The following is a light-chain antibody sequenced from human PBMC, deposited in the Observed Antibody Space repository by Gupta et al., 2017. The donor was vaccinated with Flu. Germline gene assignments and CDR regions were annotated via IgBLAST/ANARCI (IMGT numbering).Light chain of an antibody. Sequence: QAAPTQPDSVSGSRGQSITISCIGSTSDVGSYDLVSWYQQHPGKAPKLIICDVSQRPSEVSNRFSGSKSGNTASLTISGLQAEDEADYYCGSYESGNSVVFGGGTNLTVL. CDR2: DVS. CDR3: GSYESGNSVV. V-gene: IGLV2-23*02. CDR1: TSDVGSYDL. J-gene: IGLJ2*01.